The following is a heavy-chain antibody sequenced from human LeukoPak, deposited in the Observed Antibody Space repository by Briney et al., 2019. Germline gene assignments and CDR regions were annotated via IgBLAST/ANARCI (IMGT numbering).Heavy chain of an antibody. CDR3: ARSVTTISDAFDL. V-gene: IGHV4-4*09. CDR2: IYTSGGT. CDR1: GDSISSYY. Sequence: PSETLSLTCTVSGDSISSYYWSWIRQPPGKGLEWIGYIYTSGGTNYIPSLKGRVTISIDTSKNQFSLKLSSVTAADTAVYFCARSVTTISDAFDLWGQGTMVTVSS. J-gene: IGHJ3*01. D-gene: IGHD4-17*01.